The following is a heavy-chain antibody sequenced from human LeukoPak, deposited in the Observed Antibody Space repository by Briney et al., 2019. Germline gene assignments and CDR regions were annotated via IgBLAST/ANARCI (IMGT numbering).Heavy chain of an antibody. Sequence: GGSLRLSCAASGFTFSSYAMSWVRQAPGKGLEWVSAIRGSGGSTYYADSVKGRFTISRDNSKNTLYLQMNSLRAEDTAVYYCAKALYYDFWSGYSNYWGQGTLVTVSS. V-gene: IGHV3-23*01. CDR3: AKALYYDFWSGYSNY. D-gene: IGHD3-3*01. CDR2: IRGSGGST. J-gene: IGHJ4*02. CDR1: GFTFSSYA.